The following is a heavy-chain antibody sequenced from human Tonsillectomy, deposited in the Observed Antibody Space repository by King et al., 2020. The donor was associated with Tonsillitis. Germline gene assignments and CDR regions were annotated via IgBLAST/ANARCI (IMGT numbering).Heavy chain of an antibody. CDR1: GGSISSYY. CDR3: ARDGVGNGYNFFR. CDR2: IYYSGST. D-gene: IGHD5-24*01. J-gene: IGHJ4*02. Sequence: VQLQESGPGLVKPSETLSLTCTVSGGSISSYYWNWIRQPPGKGLEWIGYIYYSGSTNYNPSLKSRVTISVDTSKNQFSLKLSSVTAADTAVYYCARDGVGNGYNFFRWGQGTPVTVSS. V-gene: IGHV4-59*01.